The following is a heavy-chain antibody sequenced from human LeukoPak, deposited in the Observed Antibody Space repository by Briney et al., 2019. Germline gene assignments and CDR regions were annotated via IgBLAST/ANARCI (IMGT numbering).Heavy chain of an antibody. CDR3: ARDLDFWSGYKDY. CDR1: GFTFSSYN. D-gene: IGHD3-3*01. CDR2: MTSTSHV. J-gene: IGHJ4*02. Sequence: GGSLRLSCAASGFTFSSYNLNWVRQAPGKGLEWVSSMTSTSHVYYADSLKGRFTISRDNAKNSLYLQMNSLRAEDTAVYYCARDLDFWSGYKDYWGQGTLVTVSA. V-gene: IGHV3-21*01.